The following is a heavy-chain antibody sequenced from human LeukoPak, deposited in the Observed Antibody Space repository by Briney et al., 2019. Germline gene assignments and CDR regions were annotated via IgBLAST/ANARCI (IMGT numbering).Heavy chain of an antibody. V-gene: IGHV3-7*05. D-gene: IGHD1/OR15-1a*01. CDR3: ATWNSDWEFAY. CDR1: GFTFSGPW. CDR2: IKEDGSDK. Sequence: PGGSLRLSCAASGFTFSGPWMTWVRQAPGKGLEWVAHIKEDGSDKYYVDSVTGRFTISRDNTKNSLYLQMSSLRAEDTAVYYCATWNSDWEFAYWGQGTLVSVSS. J-gene: IGHJ4*02.